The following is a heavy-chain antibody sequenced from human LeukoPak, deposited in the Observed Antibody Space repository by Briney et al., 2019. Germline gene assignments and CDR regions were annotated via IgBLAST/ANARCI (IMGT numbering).Heavy chain of an antibody. D-gene: IGHD3-22*01. J-gene: IGHJ4*02. CDR2: INHSGST. Sequence: SETLSLTCAVYGGSFSGYYWSWIRQPPGRGLEWIGEINHSGSTNYNPSLKSRVTISVDTSKKQFSLKLSSVTAADTAVYYCVTYYFDSSGPKKNYWGQGTLVTVSS. CDR1: GGSFSGYY. CDR3: VTYYFDSSGPKKNY. V-gene: IGHV4-34*01.